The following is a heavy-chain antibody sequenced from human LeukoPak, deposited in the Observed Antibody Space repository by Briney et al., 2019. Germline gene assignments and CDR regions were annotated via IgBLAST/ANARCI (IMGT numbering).Heavy chain of an antibody. D-gene: IGHD3-16*01. Sequence: GALVKVSCKASGYTFGAYYMYWVRQAPGQGLEWMGWIRPNSGGTNYTQKFQGRVTMTRDTSINTAYMELSRLTSDDTAVYFCATWGLHFDIWGQGTMVIVAS. J-gene: IGHJ3*02. CDR1: GYTFGAYY. CDR2: IRPNSGGT. V-gene: IGHV1-2*02. CDR3: ATWGLHFDI.